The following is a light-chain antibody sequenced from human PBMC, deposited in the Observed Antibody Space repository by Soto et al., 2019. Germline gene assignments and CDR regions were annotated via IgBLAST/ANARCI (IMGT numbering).Light chain of an antibody. CDR1: SSNIGSNY. V-gene: IGLV1-47*01. Sequence: QSVLTQPPSASGTPGQRVTISCSGSSSNIGSNYVYWYQQLPGTAPKLLIYRNNQRPSGVPDRFSGSKSGTSASLAISGLRSEEEADYYCAAWDDSLSGRVVFGGGTKVTVL. J-gene: IGLJ2*01. CDR3: AAWDDSLSGRVV. CDR2: RNN.